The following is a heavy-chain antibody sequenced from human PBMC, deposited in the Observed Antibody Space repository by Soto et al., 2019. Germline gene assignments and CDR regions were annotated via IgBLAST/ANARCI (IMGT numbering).Heavy chain of an antibody. J-gene: IGHJ4*02. CDR3: AREMYTTRGSPFDY. CDR1: GYPFTSYY. CDR2: INPSSGST. D-gene: IGHD3-16*01. Sequence: ASVKVSCKASGYPFTSYYVHWVRQAPGQGLEWMGFINPSSGSTSYAQKFQGRVTITRDTSTSTVYMEVSSRRSDDTAAYYCAREMYTTRGSPFDYCGQRTLVTVSS. V-gene: IGHV1-46*01.